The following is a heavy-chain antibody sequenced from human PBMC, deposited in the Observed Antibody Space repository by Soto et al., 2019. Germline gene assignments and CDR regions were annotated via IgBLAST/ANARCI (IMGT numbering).Heavy chain of an antibody. J-gene: IGHJ4*02. CDR2: ISGSGGST. Sequence: PWGSWRPPGAASEFPFSRYARSWVRQAPGKGLEWVSAISGSGGSTYYADSVKGRFTISRDNSKNTLYLQMNSLRAEDTAVYYCAKSGRRATMIVVVILDYWGQGTLVTVSS. CDR1: EFPFSRYA. CDR3: AKSGRRATMIVVVILDY. D-gene: IGHD3-22*01. V-gene: IGHV3-23*01.